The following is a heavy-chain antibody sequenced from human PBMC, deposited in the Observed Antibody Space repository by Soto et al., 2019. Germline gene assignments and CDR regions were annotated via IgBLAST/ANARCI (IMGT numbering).Heavy chain of an antibody. V-gene: IGHV3-33*01. CDR2: IWYDGSNK. CDR1: GFTFSTYG. J-gene: IGHJ4*02. CDR3: GRDGALGDTAVVDS. D-gene: IGHD5-18*01. Sequence: QVQLVESGGGVVQPGRSLRLSCAASGFTFSTYGMHWVRQAPGKGLEWVAVIWYDGSNKYHGDSLRGRFTISRDNSKNTLDLQINNLRAEDRAVYYCGRDGALGDTAVVDSWGQGTLVTVSS.